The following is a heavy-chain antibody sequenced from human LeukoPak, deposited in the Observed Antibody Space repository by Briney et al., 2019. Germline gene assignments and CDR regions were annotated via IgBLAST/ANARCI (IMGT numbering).Heavy chain of an antibody. Sequence: PGGSLRLSCAASGFTFSSYAMSWVRQAPGKGLEWVSAISGSGDSTYYADSVKGRFTISRDNSKNTLYLQMNSLRAEDTAVYYCAKRDCSSTSCYRIDYWGQGTLVTVSS. J-gene: IGHJ4*02. CDR2: ISGSGDST. CDR3: AKRDCSSTSCYRIDY. V-gene: IGHV3-23*01. CDR1: GFTFSSYA. D-gene: IGHD2-2*01.